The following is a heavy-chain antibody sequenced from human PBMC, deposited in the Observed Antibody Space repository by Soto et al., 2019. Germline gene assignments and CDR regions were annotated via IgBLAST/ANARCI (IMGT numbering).Heavy chain of an antibody. Sequence: SQTLSLTGAISGDSVSSNSAAWNWIRQSPSRGLEWLGRTYHRSKWYNDYAVSVKSRITINPDTSKNQFSLQLKSVTPEDTAVYYCARDLVEQQFGGMDVWGQGTTVTVSS. D-gene: IGHD1-1*01. CDR2: TYHRSKWYN. CDR1: GDSVSSNSAA. V-gene: IGHV6-1*01. CDR3: ARDLVEQQFGGMDV. J-gene: IGHJ6*02.